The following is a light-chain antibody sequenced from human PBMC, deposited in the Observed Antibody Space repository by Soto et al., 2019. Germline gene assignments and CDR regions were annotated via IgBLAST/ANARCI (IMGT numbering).Light chain of an antibody. V-gene: IGKV3-11*01. J-gene: IGKJ5*01. CDR3: QQRSTWPPVT. CDR2: ATS. CDR1: QSVTTY. Sequence: EIVLTQSPATLSLSPGEGATLSCRASQSVTTYLAWYQQKPGQAPRLLIYATSTRAPGIPARFSGSGSATDFTLPISSLEPDDCAVYYCQQRSTWPPVTFGPGTRLEI.